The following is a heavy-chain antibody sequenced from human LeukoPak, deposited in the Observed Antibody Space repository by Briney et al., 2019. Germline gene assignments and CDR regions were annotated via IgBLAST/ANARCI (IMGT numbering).Heavy chain of an antibody. V-gene: IGHV4-59*01. J-gene: IGHJ4*02. CDR1: GGSTTDYF. Sequence: KPSETLSLTCTVSGGSTTDYFWSWIRQPPGKGLEWIGYIYYSGSTNYNPSLKSRVTISVDTSKNQFSLKLSSVTAADTAVYYCAVSGYDLDYWGQGTLVTVSS. CDR2: IYYSGST. D-gene: IGHD5-12*01. CDR3: AVSGYDLDY.